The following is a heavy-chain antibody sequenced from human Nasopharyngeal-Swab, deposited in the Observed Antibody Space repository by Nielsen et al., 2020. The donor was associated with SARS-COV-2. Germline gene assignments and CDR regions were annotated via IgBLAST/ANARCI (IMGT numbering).Heavy chain of an antibody. CDR1: GFTFSTHP. D-gene: IGHD5-12*01. V-gene: IGHV3-64D*06. CDR2: INGKGGST. CDR3: VKDAGYDYRYYYYGLDV. J-gene: IGHJ6*02. Sequence: GESLKISCSGSGFTFSTHPMHWVRQAPGKGPEYVSVINGKGGSTYYADSVKGRFTVSRDNSESTLYLQMSSLRTEDTAVYYCVKDAGYDYRYYYYGLDVWGQGTTVTVSS.